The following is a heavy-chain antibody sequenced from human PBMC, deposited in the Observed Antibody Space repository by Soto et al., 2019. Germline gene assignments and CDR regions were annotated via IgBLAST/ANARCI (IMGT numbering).Heavy chain of an antibody. CDR2: IYYSGST. Sequence: TLSLTCAVPGGYISSYYWSWIRQTPGKGLEWIGYIYYSGSTNYNPSLKSRVTISVDTSKNQFSLKLSSVTAADTAVYYCARLPVDILTGDYVGYLDPWGEGIQVTVSS. CDR3: ARLPVDILTGDYVGYLDP. D-gene: IGHD3-9*01. J-gene: IGHJ5*02. CDR1: GGYISSYY. V-gene: IGHV4-59*08.